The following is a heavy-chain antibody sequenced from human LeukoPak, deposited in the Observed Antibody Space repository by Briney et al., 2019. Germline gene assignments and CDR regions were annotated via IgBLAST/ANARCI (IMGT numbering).Heavy chain of an antibody. J-gene: IGHJ4*02. D-gene: IGHD3-3*01. V-gene: IGHV4-59*01. CDR2: IYYSGST. CDR3: ARGSDFWSGYYPFDY. Sequence: SETLSLTCTVSGGSISSYYWSWIRQPPGKGLEWIGYIYYSGSTNYNPSLKSRVTISVDTSKNQFSLKLSSVTAEDTAVYYCARGSDFWSGYYPFDYWGQGTLVTVSS. CDR1: GGSISSYY.